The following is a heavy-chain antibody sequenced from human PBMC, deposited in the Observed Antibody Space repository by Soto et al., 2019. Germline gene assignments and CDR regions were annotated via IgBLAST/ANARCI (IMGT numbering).Heavy chain of an antibody. CDR3: ASYFTAPVTTYFYS. V-gene: IGHV4-59*01. Sequence: PSETLSLTCTVSGGSISSYYLSWIRQPPGKGLEWIGYIYYRGSTNYNPSLKSRVTISVDTSKNQFSLKLSSVTAADTAVYYCASYFTAPVTTYFYSWGQGTVLTVSS. D-gene: IGHD2-8*02. CDR2: IYYRGST. J-gene: IGHJ4*01. CDR1: GGSISSYY.